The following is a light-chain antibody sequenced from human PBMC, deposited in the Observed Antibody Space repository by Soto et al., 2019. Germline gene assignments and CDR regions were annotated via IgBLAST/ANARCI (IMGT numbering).Light chain of an antibody. J-gene: IGKJ1*01. CDR1: QSLYSD. CDR3: QQYSEWPWT. CDR2: GAS. V-gene: IGKV3-15*01. Sequence: EIVMTQFPVTLSVSRGERATLSCRASQSLYSDLAWYQQKPGQAPRLLIYGASARATGISARFSGSGSETEFTLTISSLQSEDFALYYCQQYSEWPWTFGQGTKVDIK.